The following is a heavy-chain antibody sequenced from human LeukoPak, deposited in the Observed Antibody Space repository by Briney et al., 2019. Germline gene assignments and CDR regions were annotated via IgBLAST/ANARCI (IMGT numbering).Heavy chain of an antibody. D-gene: IGHD7-27*01. CDR2: IIPIFGTA. V-gene: IGHV1-69*05. CDR3: ARGPPNWGFDL. CDR1: GGTFSSYA. Sequence: GASVKVSCKASGGTFSSYAISWVRQAPGQGLEWKGGIIPIFGTANYAQKFQGRVTMTRDTSISTAYMELSSLRSEDTAVYFCARGPPNWGFDLWGQGTMVTVSS. J-gene: IGHJ3*01.